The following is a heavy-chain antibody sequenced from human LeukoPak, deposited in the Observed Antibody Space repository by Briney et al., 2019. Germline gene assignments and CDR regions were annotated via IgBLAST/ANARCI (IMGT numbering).Heavy chain of an antibody. V-gene: IGHV1-46*01. Sequence: ASVKVSCKASGYTFTSYYMHWVRQAPGQGLEWMGIINPSGGSTSYAQKFQGRVTMTRDTSTSTVYMELSSLRSEDTAVYYCARSSRGLTYSSSWYPTWGQGTLVTVSS. CDR2: INPSGGST. J-gene: IGHJ4*02. CDR1: GYTFTSYY. D-gene: IGHD6-13*01. CDR3: ARSSRGLTYSSSWYPT.